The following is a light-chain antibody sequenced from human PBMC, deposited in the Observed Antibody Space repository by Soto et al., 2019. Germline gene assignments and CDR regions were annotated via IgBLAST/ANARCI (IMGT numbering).Light chain of an antibody. Sequence: QSALTQPASVSGSPGQSITISCTGTSSDVGGYNYVSWYQQSPGKAPKLMIYDIDTRPSGVSNRFSGSKSGKTASLTISGLQADDDADYYCSSYTNSNTLVFGSGTKLTVL. V-gene: IGLV2-14*01. CDR2: DID. CDR3: SSYTNSNTLV. J-gene: IGLJ1*01. CDR1: SSDVGGYNY.